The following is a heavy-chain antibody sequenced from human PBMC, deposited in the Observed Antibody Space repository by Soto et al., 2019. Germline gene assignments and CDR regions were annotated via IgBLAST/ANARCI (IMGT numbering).Heavy chain of an antibody. CDR1: GGSVGGYY. CDR2: IFYRGTT. Sequence: PSETLSLTCTVSGGSVGGYYWSWIRQPPGKGLEWLGYIFYRGTTKYSPSVKGRVTISVDTSRNQFSLNLNSVTAADTAVYYCTRHAIIPKIQYGMDVWGQGTMVTVTS. J-gene: IGHJ6*02. D-gene: IGHD5-18*01. CDR3: TRHAIIPKIQYGMDV. V-gene: IGHV4-59*02.